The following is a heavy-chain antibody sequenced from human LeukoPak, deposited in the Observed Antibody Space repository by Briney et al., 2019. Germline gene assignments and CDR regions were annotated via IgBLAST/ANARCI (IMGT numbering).Heavy chain of an antibody. CDR1: RYTFTGYY. J-gene: IGHJ4*02. CDR3: ARDLSLPWNAHGY. V-gene: IGHV1-2*02. CDR2: INPNSGGT. D-gene: IGHD2/OR15-2a*01. Sequence: ASVKVSCKASRYTFTGYYMHWVRQAPGQGLEWMGWINPNSGGTNYAQKFQGRVTMTRDTSISTAYMELSRLRSDDTAVYYCARDLSLPWNAHGYWGQGTLVTVSS.